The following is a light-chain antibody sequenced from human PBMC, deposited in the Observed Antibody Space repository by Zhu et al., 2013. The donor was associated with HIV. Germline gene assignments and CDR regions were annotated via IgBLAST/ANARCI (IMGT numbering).Light chain of an antibody. V-gene: IGKV3D-20*02. CDR2: GAS. CDR3: QQRYKWPPIT. CDR1: QSVRNNY. J-gene: IGKJ5*01. Sequence: EIVLTQSPATLSLSPGERATLSCRASQSVRNNYLAWYQQKAGRAPRLVIYGASSRVTGIPDRFSGRGSGTDFTLTISSLEPEDFAVYYCQQRYKWPPITFGQGTRLEIK.